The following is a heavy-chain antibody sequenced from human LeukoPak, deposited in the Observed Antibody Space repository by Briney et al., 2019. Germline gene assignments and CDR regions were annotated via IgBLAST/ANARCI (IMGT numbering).Heavy chain of an antibody. CDR2: IYHSGST. V-gene: IGHV4-30-2*01. D-gene: IGHD2/OR15-2a*01. Sequence: SQTLSLTCAVSGGSISSGGYSWSWIRQPPGKGLEWIGYIYHSGSTYYNPSLKSRVTISVDRSKNQFSLKLSSVTAADTAVYYCARAIVGAFDIWGQGTMVTVSP. CDR1: GGSISSGGYS. CDR3: ARAIVGAFDI. J-gene: IGHJ3*02.